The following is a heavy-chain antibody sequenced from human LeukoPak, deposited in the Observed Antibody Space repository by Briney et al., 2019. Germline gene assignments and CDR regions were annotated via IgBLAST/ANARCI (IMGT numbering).Heavy chain of an antibody. CDR2: INPDSGDT. D-gene: IGHD3-10*01. CDR1: GYTFTGYY. CDR3: AREVGYLLGEYRLGF. V-gene: IGHV1-2*02. Sequence: ASVKVSCKASGYTFTGYYMHWVRQAPGQGLEWMGWINPDSGDTKYAQKFQGRVTMTRDTSISTAYMEVSRLRFDDTAMYYCAREVGYLLGEYRLGFWGPGTLVTVSS. J-gene: IGHJ4*02.